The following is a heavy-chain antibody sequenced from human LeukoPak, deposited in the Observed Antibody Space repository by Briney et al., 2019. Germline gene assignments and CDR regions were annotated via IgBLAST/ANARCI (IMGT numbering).Heavy chain of an antibody. CDR1: GGSISSYY. J-gene: IGHJ5*02. D-gene: IGHD3-10*01. CDR3: ARGDGSGSGRWFDP. Sequence: SETLSLTCTVSGGSISSYYWSWIRQPPGKGLEWIGYIYYSGNTNYNPSLKSRVTISVDRSKNQFSLNLNSVTAADTALYYCARGDGSGSGRWFDPWGQGTLITVSS. V-gene: IGHV4-59*12. CDR2: IYYSGNT.